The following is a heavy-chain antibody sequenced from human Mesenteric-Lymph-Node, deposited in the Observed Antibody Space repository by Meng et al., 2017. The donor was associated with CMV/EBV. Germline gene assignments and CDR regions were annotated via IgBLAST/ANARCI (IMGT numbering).Heavy chain of an antibody. Sequence: LSLTCAASGFSLHDYAMHWVRQAPGKGLEWVSGISWNSGGRGYADSVKGRFTISRDNAKSSLYLQMNTLRADDTALYYCVKDMSRGVTGSTTFDYWGQGTLVTVSS. CDR2: ISWNSGGR. D-gene: IGHD1-7*01. V-gene: IGHV3-9*01. CDR3: VKDMSRGVTGSTTFDY. CDR1: GFSLHDYA. J-gene: IGHJ4*02.